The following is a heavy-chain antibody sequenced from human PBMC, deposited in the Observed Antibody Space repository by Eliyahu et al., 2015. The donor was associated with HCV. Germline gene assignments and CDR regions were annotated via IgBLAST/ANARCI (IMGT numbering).Heavy chain of an antibody. CDR3: AKPPGQFFRHGGGLDV. J-gene: IGHJ6*02. CDR2: ISGSSNYI. CDR1: GXTFSPGS. D-gene: IGHD5-24*01. V-gene: IGHV3-21*01. Sequence: EVLLVESGGGLVKPGGSLRLXCAASGXTFSPGSMTWVRQAPGKGLEWVSAISGSSNYIYYADLVKGRFTISRDNAKNSLYLQLDSLRAEDTAVYYCAKPPGQFFRHGGGLDVWGQGTTVTVSS.